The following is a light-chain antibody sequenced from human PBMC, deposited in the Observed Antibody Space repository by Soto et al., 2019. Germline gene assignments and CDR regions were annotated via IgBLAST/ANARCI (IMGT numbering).Light chain of an antibody. V-gene: IGLV1-44*01. Sequence: QSVLTQPPSASGTPGQRVTISCSGSSSNIGSNTVNWYQQFPGTAPKLLIYSNHQRPSGVPDRFSGSKSGTSASLAISGLQSEDEADYYCAAWDDSLNGVVFGGGTKLTVL. J-gene: IGLJ2*01. CDR3: AAWDDSLNGVV. CDR1: SSNIGSNT. CDR2: SNH.